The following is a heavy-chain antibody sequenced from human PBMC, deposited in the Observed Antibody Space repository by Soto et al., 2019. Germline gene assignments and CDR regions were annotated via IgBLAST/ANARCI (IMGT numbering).Heavy chain of an antibody. Sequence: SGPTLVKPTQTLTLTCTFSGFSLSTSGVGVGWIRQPPGKALEWLALIYWDDDKRYSPSLKSRLTITKDTSKNQVVLTLTNMDPVDTATYYCAHSPQGEIAARHYYYYYYMDVWGKGTTVTVSS. D-gene: IGHD6-6*01. J-gene: IGHJ6*03. CDR2: IYWDDDK. V-gene: IGHV2-5*02. CDR1: GFSLSTSGVG. CDR3: AHSPQGEIAARHYYYYYYMDV.